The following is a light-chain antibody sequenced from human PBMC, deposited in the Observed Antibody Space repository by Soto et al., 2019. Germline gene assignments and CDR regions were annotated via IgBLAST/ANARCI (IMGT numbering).Light chain of an antibody. V-gene: IGKV1-33*01. J-gene: IGKJ1*01. CDR2: EAS. Sequence: DIPMAQSPPSLSASVGDRVTITCRASHNIVTYLNWYQQKAGKAPSLLIYEASHLQSGVPFRFFGSGSGTDFTLTIDNLQHEDIATYYCQQYDNLPPTWTFGQGTKVEIE. CDR1: HNIVTY. CDR3: QQYDNLPPTWT.